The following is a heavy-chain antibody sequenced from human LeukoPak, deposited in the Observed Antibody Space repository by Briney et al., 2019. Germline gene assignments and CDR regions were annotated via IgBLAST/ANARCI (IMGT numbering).Heavy chain of an antibody. Sequence: PSETLSLTCTVPVGSIRSDYWSWIRQPPGEGRGWVSYIYYTGSTNYNPSLTSRVTTSVPTSNNKTPLNLNSITSAATAGHYCTRVMEASSVYYNYFDCWGHGTLVTVSS. J-gene: IGHJ4*01. CDR1: VGSIRSDY. CDR2: IYYTGST. CDR3: TRVMEASSVYYNYFDC. D-gene: IGHD3-22*01. V-gene: IGHV4-59*01.